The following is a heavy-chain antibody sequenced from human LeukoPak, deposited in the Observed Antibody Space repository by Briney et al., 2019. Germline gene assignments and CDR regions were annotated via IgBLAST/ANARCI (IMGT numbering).Heavy chain of an antibody. J-gene: IGHJ6*03. CDR2: INRNGDST. V-gene: IGHV3-20*04. Sequence: GGSLRLSCAASGFTFDDYGMSWVRQAPGKGLEWVAGINRNGDSTGYADSVKGRFTISRDNSKNTLYLQMNSLRAEDTAVYYCAKDLNYYYYMDVWGKGTTVTVSS. CDR3: AKDLNYYYYMDV. CDR1: GFTFDDYG.